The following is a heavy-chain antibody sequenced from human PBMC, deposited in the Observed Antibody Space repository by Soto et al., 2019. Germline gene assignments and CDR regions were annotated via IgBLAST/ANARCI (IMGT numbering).Heavy chain of an antibody. Sequence: EVQLVESGGGLVQPGGSLRLSCAASGFTFSSYWMHWVRQAPGKGLVWVSRINSDGSSTSYADSVKGRFTISRDNAKNTLYLQMNSLRAEDTAVYYCARVDTAMVTSYYYYGMDVWGQGTTVTVSS. V-gene: IGHV3-74*01. CDR1: GFTFSSYW. J-gene: IGHJ6*02. D-gene: IGHD5-18*01. CDR3: ARVDTAMVTSYYYYGMDV. CDR2: INSDGSST.